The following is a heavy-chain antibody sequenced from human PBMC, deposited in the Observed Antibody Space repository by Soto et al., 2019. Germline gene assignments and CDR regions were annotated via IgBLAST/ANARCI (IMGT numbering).Heavy chain of an antibody. J-gene: IGHJ5*02. V-gene: IGHV4-59*01. D-gene: IGHD2-15*01. Sequence: SETLSLTCTVSGGSISSYYWSWIRQPPGKGLEWIGYIYYSGSTNYNPSLKSRVTISVDTSKNQFSLKLSSVTAADTAVYYCARSKQYCSGGSCYSVGWFDPWGQGTLVTVSS. CDR1: GGSISSYY. CDR2: IYYSGST. CDR3: ARSKQYCSGGSCYSVGWFDP.